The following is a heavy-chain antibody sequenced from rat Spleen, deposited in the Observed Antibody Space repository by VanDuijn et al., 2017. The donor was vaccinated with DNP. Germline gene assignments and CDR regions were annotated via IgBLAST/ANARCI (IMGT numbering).Heavy chain of an antibody. D-gene: IGHD4-1*01. Sequence: EVQLQESGPGLVKPSQSLSLTCSVTGYSITSNYWGWIRKFPGNKMEWIGHISYSGSPRYNPSLKSRISITRDTSKDQFFLQLDSVNTEDTATYDCARLRLELQRRAMDAWCQGTSVTVSS. J-gene: IGHJ4*01. CDR3: ARLRLELQRRAMDA. V-gene: IGHV3-1*01. CDR2: ISYSGSP. CDR1: GYSITSNY.